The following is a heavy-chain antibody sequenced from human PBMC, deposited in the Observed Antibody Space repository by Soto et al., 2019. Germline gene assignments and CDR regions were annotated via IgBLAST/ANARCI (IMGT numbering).Heavy chain of an antibody. CDR1: GFTFSSYA. J-gene: IGHJ6*02. Sequence: EVQLLESGGGLVKPGGSLRLSCAASGFTFSSYAMTWVRQAPGKGLEWVSAISDSGDSTYYADSVKGRFTISRDNSKNTLYLQMNSLRAEDTAVYYCAKDYQLLSPYYYYGMDVWGQGTTVTVSS. CDR3: AKDYQLLSPYYYYGMDV. V-gene: IGHV3-23*01. D-gene: IGHD2-2*01. CDR2: ISDSGDST.